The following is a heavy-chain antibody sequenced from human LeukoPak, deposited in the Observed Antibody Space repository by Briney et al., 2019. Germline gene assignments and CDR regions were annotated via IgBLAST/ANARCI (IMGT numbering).Heavy chain of an antibody. V-gene: IGHV1-69*04. CDR1: GYSFIHYG. D-gene: IGHD6-19*01. CDR3: ARGNSSGRTFDP. CDR2: IIPILGIA. J-gene: IGHJ5*02. Sequence: SVKVSCKSSGYSFIHYGISWVRQAPGQGLEWMGRIIPILGIANYAQKFQGRVTITADKSTSTAYMELSSLRSEDTAVYYCARGNSSGRTFDPWGQGTLVTVSS.